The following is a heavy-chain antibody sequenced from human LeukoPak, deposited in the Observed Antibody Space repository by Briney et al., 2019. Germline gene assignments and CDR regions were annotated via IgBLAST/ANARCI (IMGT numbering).Heavy chain of an antibody. Sequence: SETLSLTCTVSGGSTSSPPDYWGWIRQPPGKDLEWIGSFSYSGGTYYTPSLESRVTISVDTSKNHFSLRLTSLTAADTAVYYCAKDPGSRFWFDPWGQGTLVTVSS. J-gene: IGHJ5*02. D-gene: IGHD3-3*01. CDR3: AKDPGSRFWFDP. CDR1: GGSTSSPPDY. V-gene: IGHV4-39*02. CDR2: FSYSGGT.